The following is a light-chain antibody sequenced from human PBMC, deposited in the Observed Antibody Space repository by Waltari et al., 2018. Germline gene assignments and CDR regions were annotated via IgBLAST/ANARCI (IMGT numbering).Light chain of an antibody. Sequence: LVLTQSPSASASLGASVKLTCTLSSGYSSNVIAWLQQQQGKGPRYLMKVNSDGSHRKGDDIPDRFSASNSGTECYLTISSLQSEDEADYYCQTGGHGTWVFGGGTKLTVL. CDR1: SGYSSNV. V-gene: IGLV4-69*01. CDR3: QTGGHGTWV. J-gene: IGLJ3*02. CDR2: VNSDGSH.